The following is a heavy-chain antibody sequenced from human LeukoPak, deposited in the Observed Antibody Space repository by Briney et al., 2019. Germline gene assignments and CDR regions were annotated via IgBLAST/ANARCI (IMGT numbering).Heavy chain of an antibody. V-gene: IGHV3-15*01. D-gene: IGHD3-22*01. Sequence: GGSLRLSCAASGLTVSSSYMSWVRQAPGKGLEWVGRIRSNSDGGTIDYAAPVKGRFTLSRDDSKNTLYLQMNSLQTEDTAVYYCATDFYDSTWGQGTLVTVSS. J-gene: IGHJ5*02. CDR1: GLTVSSSY. CDR2: IRSNSDGGTI. CDR3: ATDFYDST.